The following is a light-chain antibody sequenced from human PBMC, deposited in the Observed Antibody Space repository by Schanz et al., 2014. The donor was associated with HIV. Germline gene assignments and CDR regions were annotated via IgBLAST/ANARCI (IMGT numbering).Light chain of an antibody. CDR3: QAFDKSVSAVG. J-gene: IGLJ2*01. V-gene: IGLV1-40*01. CDR1: RSNIGTGFD. CDR2: ANT. Sequence: QSVLTQPPSVSGAPGQRVTISCTGTRSNIGTGFDVHWYQLLPGTAPKVLIFANTHRPSGVPDRFSGSKSGTSASLAITGLQAEDEANYYCQAFDKSVSAVGFGGGANRTV.